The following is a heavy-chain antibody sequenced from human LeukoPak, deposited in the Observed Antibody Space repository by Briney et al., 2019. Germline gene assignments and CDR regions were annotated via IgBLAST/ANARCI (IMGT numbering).Heavy chain of an antibody. CDR3: AKGSVAGTRYYYYYMDV. D-gene: IGHD6-19*01. J-gene: IGHJ6*03. CDR2: ISGSGGST. CDR1: GFTFSSYA. Sequence: GGSLRLSCAASGFTFSSYAMSWVRQAPGKGLEWVSAISGSGGSTYYADSVKGRFTISRDNSKNMLYLQMNSLRAEDTAVYYCAKGSVAGTRYYYYYMDVWGKGTTVTVSS. V-gene: IGHV3-23*01.